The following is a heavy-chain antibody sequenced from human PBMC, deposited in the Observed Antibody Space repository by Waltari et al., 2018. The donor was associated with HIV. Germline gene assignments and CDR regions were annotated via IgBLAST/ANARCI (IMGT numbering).Heavy chain of an antibody. J-gene: IGHJ4*02. CDR1: GHTLTGYG. CDR2: ISAYNGNT. CDR3: ARVGCSSASCRGLFDY. D-gene: IGHD2-2*01. V-gene: IGHV1-18*01. Sequence: QVHLVPAGAEENKHGAYVNVACIDSGHTLTGYGLIWVRQAPGQGLEWMGWISAYNGNTNHAQKFQGRVSMTTDTSTSTANMELRSLRSDDTAVYYCARVGCSSASCRGLFDYWGQGTLVTVSS.